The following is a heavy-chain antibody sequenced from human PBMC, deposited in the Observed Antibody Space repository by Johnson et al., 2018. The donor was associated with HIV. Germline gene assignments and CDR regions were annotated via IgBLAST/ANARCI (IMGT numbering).Heavy chain of an antibody. V-gene: IGHV3-66*02. J-gene: IGHJ3*02. D-gene: IGHD6-6*01. Sequence: VQLVESGGGLVQPGGSLRLSCAASGFTVSSNYMSWVRQAPGKGLEWVSIIYSGGTTNYADSVKGRFTISRDTSQNTLYLQMHSLRAEDTAVYYCARAEQLVWGGSAFDIWGQGTMVTVSS. CDR3: ARAEQLVWGGSAFDI. CDR1: GFTVSSNY. CDR2: IYSGGTT.